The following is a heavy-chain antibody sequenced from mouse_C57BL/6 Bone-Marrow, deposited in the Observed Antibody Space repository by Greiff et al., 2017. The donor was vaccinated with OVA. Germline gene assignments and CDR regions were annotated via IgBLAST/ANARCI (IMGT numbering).Heavy chain of an antibody. CDR2: IDPENGDT. J-gene: IGHJ4*01. CDR3: TTRRLRLGAMDY. Sequence: EVQVVESGAELVRPGASVKLSCTASGFNIKDDYMHWVKQRPEQGQEWIGWIDPENGDTEYASKFQGKATITADTSSNTAYLQLSSLTSEDTAVYYCTTRRLRLGAMDYWGQGTSVTVSS. CDR1: GFNIKDDY. D-gene: IGHD2-4*01. V-gene: IGHV14-4*01.